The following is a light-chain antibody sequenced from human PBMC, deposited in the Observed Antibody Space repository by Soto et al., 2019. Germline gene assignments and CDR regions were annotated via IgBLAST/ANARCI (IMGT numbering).Light chain of an antibody. CDR2: DVS. J-gene: IGLJ1*01. CDR1: SSDVGGYIY. CDR3: NSYRGTSTPCV. V-gene: IGLV2-14*01. Sequence: QSALTQPSSVSGSPGQSITISCTGTSSDVGGYIYVSWYQQHPGKAPKLLLYDVSNRPSGVSNRFSGSKSGNPASLAISGTQAEDEADYYCNSYRGTSTPCVFGTGTKVTVL.